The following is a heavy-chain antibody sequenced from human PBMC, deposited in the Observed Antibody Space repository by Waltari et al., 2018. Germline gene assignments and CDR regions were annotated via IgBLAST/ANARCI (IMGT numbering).Heavy chain of an antibody. J-gene: IGHJ6*02. V-gene: IGHV3-21*01. Sequence: EVQLVESGGGLVKPGGSLRLSCAGSGFTFSGYSMTGVCQAPGKGLEWVSSINSESTYIFYAGSVKGRFTISRDNAENSLYLQMNSLRAEDTALYYCVRSLAAGSRYGLDVWGQGTTVSVSS. CDR3: VRSLAAGSRYGLDV. CDR2: INSESTYI. CDR1: GFTFSGYS. D-gene: IGHD6-13*01.